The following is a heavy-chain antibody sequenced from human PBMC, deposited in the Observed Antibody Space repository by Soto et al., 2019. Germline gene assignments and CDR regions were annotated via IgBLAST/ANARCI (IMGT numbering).Heavy chain of an antibody. CDR2: IYYRGSA. CDR1: GGSINPYY. CDR3: VRPNYFDF. J-gene: IGHJ4*02. Sequence: QVQLQESGPGLVKPSETLSLTCTVSGGSINPYYWSWIRQPPGKGLEWIGSIYYRGSANNNPSLKGRLTISVDTSKNQFSLKLNSVTAADTAIYYCVRPNYFDFWGQGTLVTVSS. V-gene: IGHV4-59*01.